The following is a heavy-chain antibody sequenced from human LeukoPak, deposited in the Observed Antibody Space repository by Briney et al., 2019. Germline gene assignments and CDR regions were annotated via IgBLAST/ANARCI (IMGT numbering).Heavy chain of an antibody. CDR1: GFTFSSYG. D-gene: IGHD3-10*01. Sequence: GGSLRLSCATSGFTFSSYGMHWLRRPPGKGLEWVAFIRYDGSNKYYADSVKGRFTISRDNSKNTLYLQMNSLRAKDTAVYYCANTALWFGELYYWGQGTLVTVSS. J-gene: IGHJ4*02. V-gene: IGHV3-30*02. CDR2: IRYDGSNK. CDR3: ANTALWFGELYY.